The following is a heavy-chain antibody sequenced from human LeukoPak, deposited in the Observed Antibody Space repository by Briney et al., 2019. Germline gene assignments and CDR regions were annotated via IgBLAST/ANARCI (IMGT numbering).Heavy chain of an antibody. CDR1: GFTFSSYS. J-gene: IGHJ4*02. V-gene: IGHV3-48*01. CDR2: ISGTSTTI. CDR3: AREEYSTSFDY. D-gene: IGHD6-6*01. Sequence: GGSLRLSCAASGFTFSSYSMNWVRQAPGKGLEWVSYISGTSTTIYYTDSVKGRFTIFRDNAKNSLYLQMNSLRAEDTAVYYCAREEYSTSFDYWGQGTLVTVSP.